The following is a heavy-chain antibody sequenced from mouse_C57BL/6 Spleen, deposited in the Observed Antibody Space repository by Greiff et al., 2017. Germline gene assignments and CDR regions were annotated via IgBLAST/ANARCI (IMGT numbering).Heavy chain of an antibody. J-gene: IGHJ1*03. CDR1: GFTFSDYG. CDR2: ISSGSSTI. Sequence: EVQRVESGGGLVKPGGSLKLSCAASGFTFSDYGMHWVRQAPEKGLEWVAYISSGSSTIYYADTVKGRFTISRDNAKNTLFLQMTSLRSEDTAMYYCARSDYGSSYVGWYFDVWGTGTTVTVSS. V-gene: IGHV5-17*01. D-gene: IGHD1-1*01. CDR3: ARSDYGSSYVGWYFDV.